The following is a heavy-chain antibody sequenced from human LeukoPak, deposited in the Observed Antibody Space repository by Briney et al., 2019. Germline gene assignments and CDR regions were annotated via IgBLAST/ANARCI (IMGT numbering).Heavy chain of an antibody. CDR2: INPNSGGT. CDR3: ARESAGPNCSSTSCYFRSVN. V-gene: IGHV1-2*02. D-gene: IGHD2-2*01. J-gene: IGHJ4*02. Sequence: ASVKVSCKASGYTFTGYYMHWVRQAPGQGLEWMGWINPNSGGTNYAQKFQGRVTMTRDTSSSTAYMELSRLRSDDTAVYYCARESAGPNCSSTSCYFRSVNWGQGTLVTVSS. CDR1: GYTFTGYY.